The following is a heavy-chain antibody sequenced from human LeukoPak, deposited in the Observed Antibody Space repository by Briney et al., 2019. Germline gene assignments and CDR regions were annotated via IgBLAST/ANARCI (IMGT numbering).Heavy chain of an antibody. CDR2: IYYSGST. Sequence: SETLSLTCTVSGGSISSGGYYWSWIRQHPGKGLEWIGYIYYSGSTYYNPPLKSRVTISVDTSKNQFSLKLSSVTAADTAVYYCARGARDYMDVWGKGTTVTVSS. CDR1: GGSISSGGYY. V-gene: IGHV4-31*03. J-gene: IGHJ6*03. CDR3: ARGARDYMDV.